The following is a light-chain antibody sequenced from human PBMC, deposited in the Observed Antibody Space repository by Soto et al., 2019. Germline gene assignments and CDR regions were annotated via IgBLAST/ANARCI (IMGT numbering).Light chain of an antibody. J-gene: IGKJ5*01. CDR1: QSVSSF. V-gene: IGKV3-11*01. Sequence: EVVLTQSPATLSLSPGERVTLSCRASQSVSSFLSWYQHKPGQAPRLLIYDASNRANGIPARFSGSGSGTDFTLTISSLEPEDFAIYYCQQRRNLITFGQGTRLEIK. CDR3: QQRRNLIT. CDR2: DAS.